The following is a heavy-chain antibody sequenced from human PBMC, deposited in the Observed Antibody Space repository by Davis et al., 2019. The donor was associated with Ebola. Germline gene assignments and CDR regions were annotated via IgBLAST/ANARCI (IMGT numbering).Heavy chain of an antibody. CDR2: LSSSDDI. CDR3: AKDRDDDYSSGMVCGS. Sequence: GESLKISRVGSGFDFSPYNMNWVRQAPGKGLEWVASLSSSDDIYYADSVKGRFTISRDNAKNSLFLQMDSLRDDDTGVYFCAKDRDDDYSSGMVCGSWGQGTLVTVSS. CDR1: GFDFSPYN. D-gene: IGHD4-11*01. J-gene: IGHJ5*02. V-gene: IGHV3-21*04.